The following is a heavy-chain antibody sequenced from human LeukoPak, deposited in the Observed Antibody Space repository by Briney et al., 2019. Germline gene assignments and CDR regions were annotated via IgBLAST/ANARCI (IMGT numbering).Heavy chain of an antibody. Sequence: GGSLRLSCAASGFTFSSYWMTWVRQAPGKGLEWVANIKQDGSEKYYVDSVKGRFTISRDNAKNSLYLQMNSLRAEDTAVYYCARGPDCSGGSCWSWGQGTLVTVSS. CDR3: ARGPDCSGGSCWS. CDR2: IKQDGSEK. V-gene: IGHV3-7*01. CDR1: GFTFSSYW. D-gene: IGHD2-15*01. J-gene: IGHJ4*02.